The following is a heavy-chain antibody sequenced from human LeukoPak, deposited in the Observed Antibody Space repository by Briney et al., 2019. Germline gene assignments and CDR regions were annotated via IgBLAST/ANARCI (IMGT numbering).Heavy chain of an antibody. D-gene: IGHD3-16*01. Sequence: SQTLSLTCAISGVSVSTNNVAWNWIRQSPSRGLEWLGRTYYRSKWYNDYAVSVKSRIIINPDTSKNQFSLQLNSVTPDDTAVYYCAREDLGAAYFDFWGQGTLVTVSS. J-gene: IGHJ4*02. V-gene: IGHV6-1*01. CDR1: GVSVSTNNVA. CDR3: AREDLGAAYFDF. CDR2: TYYRSKWYN.